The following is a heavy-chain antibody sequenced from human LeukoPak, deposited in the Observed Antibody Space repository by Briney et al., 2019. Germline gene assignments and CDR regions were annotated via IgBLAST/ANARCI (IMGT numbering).Heavy chain of an antibody. D-gene: IGHD3-22*01. CDR1: GGSFSGYY. CDR3: ARGRGSYYDSSGYLYDY. CDR2: INHSGSN. V-gene: IGHV4-34*01. Sequence: PSETLSLTCAVYGGSFSGYYWSWIRQPPGKGLEWIGEINHSGSNNYNPSLKSRVTISVDTSKNQFSLKLSSVTAADTAVYYCARGRGSYYDSSGYLYDYWGQGTLVTVSS. J-gene: IGHJ4*02.